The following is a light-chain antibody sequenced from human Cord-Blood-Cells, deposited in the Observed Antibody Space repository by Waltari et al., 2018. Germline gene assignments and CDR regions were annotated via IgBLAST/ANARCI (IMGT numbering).Light chain of an antibody. CDR2: EGS. CDR3: CSYAGSSTLGV. CDR1: SSDVGSYNL. Sequence: QSALTQPASVSGSPGQSITLSCTGTSSDVGSYNLVPWYQQHPGKAPKLMIYEGSNRPSGVSNRFAVSKSGNTASLTISGLQAEDEADYYCCSYAGSSTLGVFGGGTKLTAL. J-gene: IGLJ2*01. V-gene: IGLV2-23*01.